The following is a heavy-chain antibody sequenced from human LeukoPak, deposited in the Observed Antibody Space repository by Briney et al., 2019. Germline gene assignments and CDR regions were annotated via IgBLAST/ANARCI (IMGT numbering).Heavy chain of an antibody. CDR3: VGSMVRGVIRSNWFDP. J-gene: IGHJ5*02. V-gene: IGHV4-39*07. CDR2: INHSGST. Sequence: SETLSLTCTVSGGSISSGDYYWSWIRQPPGKGLEWIGEINHSGSTNYNPSLKCRVTISVDTSKNQFSLKLSSVTAADTAVYYCVGSMVRGVIRSNWFDPWGQGTLVTVSS. D-gene: IGHD3-10*01. CDR1: GGSISSGDYY.